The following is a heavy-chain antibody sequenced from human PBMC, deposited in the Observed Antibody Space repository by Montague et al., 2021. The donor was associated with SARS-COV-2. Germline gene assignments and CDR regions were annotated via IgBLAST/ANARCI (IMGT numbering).Heavy chain of an antibody. J-gene: IGHJ6*02. V-gene: IGHV2-70*01. CDR1: GFSLSTSGMC. CDR2: IDWDDDK. D-gene: IGHD4-17*01. Sequence: PALVKPTQTLTLTCTFSGFSLSTSGMCVGWIRQPPGKALEWLALIDWDDDKYYSTSLKTRLTISKDTSKNQVVLTMTNMDPVDTATYYCARMTTVTYPYYYYYGMDVWGQGTTVTVSS. CDR3: ARMTTVTYPYYYYYGMDV.